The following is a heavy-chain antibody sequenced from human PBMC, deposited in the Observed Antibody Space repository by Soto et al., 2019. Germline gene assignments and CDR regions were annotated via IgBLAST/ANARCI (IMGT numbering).Heavy chain of an antibody. D-gene: IGHD3-10*01. CDR1: EFTFSSYA. CDR2: ISFDGSNK. V-gene: IGHV3-30-3*01. Sequence: QVQLVESGGGVVQPGRSLRLSCAASEFTFSSYAVHWVRQAPGKGLEWVAVISFDGSNKYYADSAKGRFTISIDNSKNTLYLQMNSLRPEDTAVYYCARDWATTVRAAMLASDYFGMDFWGPGTTVTVSS. CDR3: ARDWATTVRAAMLASDYFGMDF. J-gene: IGHJ6*02.